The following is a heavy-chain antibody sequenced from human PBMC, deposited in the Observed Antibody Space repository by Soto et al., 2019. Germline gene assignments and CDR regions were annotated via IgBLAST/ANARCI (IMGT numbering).Heavy chain of an antibody. D-gene: IGHD3-16*02. CDR2: INPNSGGT. J-gene: IGHJ4*02. V-gene: IGHV1-2*02. CDR1: GYTFTGYY. Sequence: ASVKVSCKAPGYTFTGYYMHWVRQAPGQGLEWMGWINPNSGGTNYAQKFQGRVTMTRDTSISTAYMELSRLRSDDTAVYYCASGLGELSLSHYYFDYWGQGTLVTVSS. CDR3: ASGLGELSLSHYYFDY.